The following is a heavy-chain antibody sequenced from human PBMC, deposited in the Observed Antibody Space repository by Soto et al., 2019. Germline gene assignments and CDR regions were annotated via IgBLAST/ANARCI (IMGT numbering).Heavy chain of an antibody. CDR3: ARGGYSRGLSSDS. V-gene: IGHV3-23*01. CDR1: GFTFSNYA. CDR2: ISGGGDGT. Sequence: PGGSLRLSCAASGFTFSNYAMSWVRRAPGTGLEWVSTISGGGDGTYYSDSVKGRFTISRDNSKNTLYLQINSLRADDTAVFHCARGGYSRGLSSDSWGQGTLVTVYS. D-gene: IGHD6-19*01. J-gene: IGHJ5*02.